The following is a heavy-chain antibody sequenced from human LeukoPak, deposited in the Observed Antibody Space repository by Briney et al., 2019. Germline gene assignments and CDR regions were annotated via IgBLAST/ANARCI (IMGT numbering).Heavy chain of an antibody. D-gene: IGHD3-9*01. V-gene: IGHV3-53*01. CDR3: ARDRRIDWYYYGMDV. Sequence: GGSLRLSCAASGFTVSSNYMSWVRQAPGKGLEWVSVIYSGGSTYYADSVKGRFTISRDNSKNTLYLQMNSLRAEDTAVYYCARDRRIDWYYYGMDVWGQGTTVTVSS. J-gene: IGHJ6*02. CDR1: GFTVSSNY. CDR2: IYSGGST.